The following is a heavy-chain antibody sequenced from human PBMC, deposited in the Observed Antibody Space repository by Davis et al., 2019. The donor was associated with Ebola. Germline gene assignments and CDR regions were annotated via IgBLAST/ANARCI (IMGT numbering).Heavy chain of an antibody. V-gene: IGHV1-3*01. D-gene: IGHD2-8*02. J-gene: IGHJ4*02. CDR3: ARGGYCTGGVCYYFDY. CDR1: GYTFTSYA. CDR2: INAGNGNT. Sequence: ASVKVSCKASGYTFTSYAMHWVRQAPGQRLEWMGWINAGNGNTKYSQKFQGRVTITRDTSASTAYMELSRLRSDDTAVYYCARGGYCTGGVCYYFDYWGQGTLVTVSS.